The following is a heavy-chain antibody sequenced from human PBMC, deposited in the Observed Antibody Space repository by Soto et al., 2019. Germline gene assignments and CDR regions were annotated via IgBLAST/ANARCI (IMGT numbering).Heavy chain of an antibody. CDR1: GYTFTSYA. CDR2: INAGNGNT. J-gene: IGHJ4*02. D-gene: IGHD5-12*01. Sequence: GASVEVSCKASGYTFTSYAMHWVRQAPGQRLEWMGWINAGNGNTKYSQKFQGRVTITRDTSASTAYMELSSLRSEDTAVYYCAREDGYSGYVVWGQGTLVTVSS. CDR3: AREDGYSGYVV. V-gene: IGHV1-3*01.